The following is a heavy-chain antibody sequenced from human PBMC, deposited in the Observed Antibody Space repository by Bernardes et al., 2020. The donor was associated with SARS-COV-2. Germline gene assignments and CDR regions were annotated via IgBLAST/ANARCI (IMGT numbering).Heavy chain of an antibody. CDR2: FDPEDGET. CDR1: GYTLTELS. D-gene: IGHD3-22*01. CDR3: ATGPVHYYDSSGYYLRGGNWFDP. J-gene: IGHJ5*02. Sequence: ASVKVSCKVSGYTLTELSMHWVRQAPGKGLEWMGGFDPEDGETIYAQKFQGRVTMTEDTSTDTAYMELSSLRSEDTAVYYCATGPVHYYDSSGYYLRGGNWFDPWGQGTLVTVSS. V-gene: IGHV1-24*01.